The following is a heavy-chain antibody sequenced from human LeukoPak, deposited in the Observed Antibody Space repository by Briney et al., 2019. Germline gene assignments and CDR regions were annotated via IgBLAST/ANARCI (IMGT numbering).Heavy chain of an antibody. CDR2: ISVRAGTI. J-gene: IGHJ6*02. V-gene: IGHV3-48*03. CDR3: AKDFPHYYEVPHGMDV. CDR1: GFGFGQYE. D-gene: IGHD3-22*01. Sequence: GGSLRLSCAASGFGFGQYEMNWVRQAPGKGLEWIAYISVRAGTIYYGDSAEGRFTISRDDAKNSLYLQMNGLRVEDTAIYYCAKDFPHYYEVPHGMDVWGQGTTVTV.